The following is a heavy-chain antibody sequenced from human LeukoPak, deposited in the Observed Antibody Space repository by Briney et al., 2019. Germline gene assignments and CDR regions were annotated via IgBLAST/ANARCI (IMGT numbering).Heavy chain of an antibody. J-gene: IGHJ4*02. D-gene: IGHD6-19*01. V-gene: IGHV4-4*07. CDR1: GGSISSYY. CDR2: IYTSGST. Sequence: SETLSLTCTVSGGSISSYYWSWIRQPAGKGLEWIGRIYTSGSTNYNPSLKSRVTISVDTSKNQFFLKLSSVTAADTALYYCARVGGSGWYMHYWGQGTLVTVSS. CDR3: ARVGGSGWYMHY.